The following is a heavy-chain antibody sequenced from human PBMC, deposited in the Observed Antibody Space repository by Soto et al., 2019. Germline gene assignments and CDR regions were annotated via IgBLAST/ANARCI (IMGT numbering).Heavy chain of an antibody. D-gene: IGHD1-1*01. J-gene: IGHJ4*02. V-gene: IGHV3-74*01. CDR3: GRVDWNAGAD. CDR1: GLSFSDYW. Sequence: EVRLAESGGGLVQPGGSLRLSCVASGLSFSDYWIHWVRQAAGKGLIWVSGIRSGGDTDYADSVKGRFTISRDNAKTTLYLQMNTLRADDAAVYYCGRVDWNAGADWGQGTLVTVSS. CDR2: IRSGGDT.